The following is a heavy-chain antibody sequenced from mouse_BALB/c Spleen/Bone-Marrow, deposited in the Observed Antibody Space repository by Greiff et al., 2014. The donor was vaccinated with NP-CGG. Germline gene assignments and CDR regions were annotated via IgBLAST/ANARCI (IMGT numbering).Heavy chain of an antibody. Sequence: DLVKPGASVKLSCKASGYTFTSYWINWIKQRPGQGLEWIGRIAPGSGSTYYNGMFKGKAILTVDTSSSTAYIQLSSLSSEGSAVYFCAYYRYDVNYWGQGTTLTVSS. D-gene: IGHD2-14*01. CDR3: AYYRYDVNY. V-gene: IGHV1S41*01. CDR2: IAPGSGST. J-gene: IGHJ2*01. CDR1: GYTFTSYW.